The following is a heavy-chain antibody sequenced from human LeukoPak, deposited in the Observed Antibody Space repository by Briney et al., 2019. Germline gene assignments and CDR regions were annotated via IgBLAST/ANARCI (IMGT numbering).Heavy chain of an antibody. CDR1: GGSISGYH. D-gene: IGHD1-26*01. CDR3: ASGVWELLGGYYFDY. CDR2: IYYSGSS. Sequence: SETLSLTCNVSGGSISGYHWSWIRQPPGKGLEWLGYIYYSGSSNYNPPLKSRVTISVDTSKNQFSLKLSSVTAADTAVYYCASGVWELLGGYYFDYWGQGTLVTVSS. V-gene: IGHV4-59*12. J-gene: IGHJ4*02.